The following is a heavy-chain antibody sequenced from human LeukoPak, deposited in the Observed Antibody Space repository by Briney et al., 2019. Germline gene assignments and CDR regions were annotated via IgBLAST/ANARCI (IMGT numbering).Heavy chain of an antibody. CDR3: AKDTSARRGSLNG. V-gene: IGHV3-23*01. Sequence: GGSLRLSCTASGFTFGSYAMSWVRQAPGKGLEWVSAITDSGGSTSYADSVRGRFTISRDNSKNTLYLQMNSLRAEDTAVYYCAKDTSARRGSLNGWGQGTLVTVSS. CDR1: GFTFGSYA. D-gene: IGHD3-16*02. J-gene: IGHJ4*02. CDR2: ITDSGGST.